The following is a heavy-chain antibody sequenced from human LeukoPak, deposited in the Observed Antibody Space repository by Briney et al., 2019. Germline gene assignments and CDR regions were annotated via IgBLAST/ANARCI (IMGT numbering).Heavy chain of an antibody. V-gene: IGHV3-48*04. CDR3: ARDPSRLQDIVVVPAAMGGSYYYYGMDV. D-gene: IGHD2-2*01. J-gene: IGHJ6*02. Sequence: PGGSLRLSCAASGFTFSSYSMNWVRQAPGKGLEWVSYISSSSSTIYYADSVKGRFTISRDNAKNSLYLQMNSLRAEDTAVYYCARDPSRLQDIVVVPAAMGGSYYYYGMDVWGQGTTVTVSS. CDR2: ISSSSSTI. CDR1: GFTFSSYS.